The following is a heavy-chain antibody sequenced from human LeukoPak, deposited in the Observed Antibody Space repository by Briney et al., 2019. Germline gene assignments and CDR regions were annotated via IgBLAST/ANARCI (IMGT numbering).Heavy chain of an antibody. CDR2: VSGSGGST. Sequence: GGSLRLSCAASGFTFSSYAMSWVRQAPGKGLEWVSAVSGSGGSTYYADSVKGRFTSSRDNSKNTLYLQMNSLRAEDTAVYHCAKAVATVTPRYYYYGMDVWGQGTTVTVS. J-gene: IGHJ6*02. CDR3: AKAVATVTPRYYYYGMDV. V-gene: IGHV3-23*01. D-gene: IGHD4-17*01. CDR1: GFTFSSYA.